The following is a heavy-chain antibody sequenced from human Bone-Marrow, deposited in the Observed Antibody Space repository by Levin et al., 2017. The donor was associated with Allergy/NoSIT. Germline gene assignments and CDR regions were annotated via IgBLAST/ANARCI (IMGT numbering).Heavy chain of an antibody. V-gene: IGHV3-74*01. Sequence: GGSLRLSCAASGFTLSGHWMHWVRQAPGKGLLWVSRINSDATSTSYAASLRGRFTISRDNAKNTLYLQMSNVRSWETAVYDCGREHTAVVEASIIDRWGQGTPVTVSS. CDR3: GREHTAVVEASIIDR. CDR1: GFTLSGHW. D-gene: IGHD5-18*01. J-gene: IGHJ4*02. CDR2: INSDATST.